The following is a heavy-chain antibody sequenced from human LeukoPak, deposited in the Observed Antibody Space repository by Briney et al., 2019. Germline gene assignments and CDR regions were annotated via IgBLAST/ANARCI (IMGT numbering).Heavy chain of an antibody. J-gene: IGHJ4*02. D-gene: IGHD1-26*01. CDR3: AREGTREWEADY. V-gene: IGHV4-38-2*02. Sequence: SETLSLTCTVSGYSISSDHYWGWIRQPPGKGLEWIGSIFHSGSAYYNPSLESRVTISVDTSNNQFSLKLTSVTAADTAVYYCAREGTREWEADYWGQGTLVTVSS. CDR1: GYSISSDHY. CDR2: IFHSGSA.